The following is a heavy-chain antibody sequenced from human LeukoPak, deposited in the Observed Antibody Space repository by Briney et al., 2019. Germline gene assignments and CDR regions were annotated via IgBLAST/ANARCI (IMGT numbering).Heavy chain of an antibody. CDR2: IYSGGST. CDR1: GFTVSSNY. CDR3: ARGTITMVRGVIKPFDY. J-gene: IGHJ4*02. D-gene: IGHD3-10*01. V-gene: IGHV3-66*02. Sequence: GGSLRLSCAASGFTVSSNYMSWVRQAPGKGLEWVSVIYSGGSTYYADSVKGRFTISRDNSKNTLYLQMNSLRAEDTAAYYCARGTITMVRGVIKPFDYWGQGTLVTVSS.